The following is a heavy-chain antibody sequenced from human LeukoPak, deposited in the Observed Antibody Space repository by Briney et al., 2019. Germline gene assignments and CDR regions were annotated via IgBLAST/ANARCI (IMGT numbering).Heavy chain of an antibody. CDR3: ARELTDGRHDY. Sequence: SETLSLTCTVSGGSFSSGSYYWSWIRQPPGKGLEWIGYIYYSGSTNYNPSLKSRVTISVDTSKNQFSLKLSSVTAADTAVYYCARELTDGRHDYWGQGTLVTVSS. CDR2: IYYSGST. D-gene: IGHD2-8*01. J-gene: IGHJ4*02. CDR1: GGSFSSGSYY. V-gene: IGHV4-61*01.